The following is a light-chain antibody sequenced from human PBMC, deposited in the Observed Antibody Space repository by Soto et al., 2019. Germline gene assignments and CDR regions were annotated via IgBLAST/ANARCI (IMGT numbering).Light chain of an antibody. CDR1: QSVLNSSNNKNY. J-gene: IGKJ1*01. Sequence: DVVMTQSPDSLAVSLGERATINGKSSQSVLNSSNNKNYLAWYQQKPGQPPKLLIYWASTRESGVPDRFSGSGSGTDFTLTISSLQAEDVAVYYCQQYDDTPRTFGQGTKVEIK. CDR3: QQYDDTPRT. CDR2: WAS. V-gene: IGKV4-1*01.